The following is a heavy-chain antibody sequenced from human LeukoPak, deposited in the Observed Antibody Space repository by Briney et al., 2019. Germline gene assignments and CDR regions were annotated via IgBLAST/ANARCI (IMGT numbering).Heavy chain of an antibody. CDR1: GGSISSYY. J-gene: IGHJ4*02. D-gene: IGHD3-22*01. CDR3: ARIGDSSGYYPFDY. V-gene: IGHV4-59*01. Sequence: PSETLSLTCTVSGGSISSYYWSWIRQPPGKGLEWIGYIYYSGSTNYNPSLKSRVTISVDTSKNQFSLKLSSVTAADTAVFYCARIGDSSGYYPFDYWGQGTLVTVSS. CDR2: IYYSGST.